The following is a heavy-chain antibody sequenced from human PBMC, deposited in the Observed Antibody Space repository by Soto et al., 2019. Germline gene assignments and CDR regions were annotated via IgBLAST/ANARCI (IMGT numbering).Heavy chain of an antibody. CDR1: GGSISSSSYY. CDR3: ATPYSSSWYLEYWYFDL. V-gene: IGHV4-39*01. D-gene: IGHD6-13*01. J-gene: IGHJ2*01. CDR2: IYYSGST. Sequence: SETLSLTCTVSGGSISSSSYYWGWIRQPPGKGLEWIGSIYYSGSTYYNPSLKSRVTISVDTSENQFSLKLSSVTAADTAVYYCATPYSSSWYLEYWYFDLWGRGTLVT.